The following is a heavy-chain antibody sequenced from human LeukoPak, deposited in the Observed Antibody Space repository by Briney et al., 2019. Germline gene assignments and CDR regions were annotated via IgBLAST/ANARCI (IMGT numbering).Heavy chain of an antibody. CDR2: IYPGDSET. Sequence: GESLKISCKGSGYRFTNYWIGWVRQMPGKGLEWMGIIYPGDSETRYSPSFQGQVTISADKSISTAYLQWSSLKASDTAMYYCARVISGSYSPFDYWGQGTLVTVSS. J-gene: IGHJ4*02. V-gene: IGHV5-51*01. D-gene: IGHD1-26*01. CDR1: GYRFTNYW. CDR3: ARVISGSYSPFDY.